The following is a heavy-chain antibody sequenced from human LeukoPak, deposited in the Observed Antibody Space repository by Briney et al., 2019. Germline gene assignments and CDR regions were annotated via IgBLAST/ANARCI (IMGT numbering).Heavy chain of an antibody. CDR1: GYTFTSYG. J-gene: IGHJ4*02. CDR3: ARALDYDYVWGSYRYPPGY. Sequence: ASVKVPCKASGYTFTSYGISWVRQAPGQGLEWMGWISAYNGNINYAQKLQGRVTMTTDTSTSTAYMELRSLRSDDTAMYYCARALDYDYVWGSYRYPPGYWGQGTLVTVSS. D-gene: IGHD3-16*02. CDR2: ISAYNGNI. V-gene: IGHV1-18*01.